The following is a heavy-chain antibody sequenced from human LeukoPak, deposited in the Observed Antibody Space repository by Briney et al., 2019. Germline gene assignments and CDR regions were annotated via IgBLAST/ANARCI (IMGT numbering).Heavy chain of an antibody. D-gene: IGHD3-22*01. CDR1: GYTFTSYD. CDR2: INPSGGST. CDR3: ARDPYYDSSGDDY. V-gene: IGHV1-46*01. J-gene: IGHJ4*02. Sequence: GASVKVSCKASGYTFTSYDINWVRQATGQGLEWMGIINPSGGSTSYAQKFQGRVTMTRDTSTSTVYMELSSLRSEDTAVYYCARDPYYDSSGDDYWGQGTLVTVSS.